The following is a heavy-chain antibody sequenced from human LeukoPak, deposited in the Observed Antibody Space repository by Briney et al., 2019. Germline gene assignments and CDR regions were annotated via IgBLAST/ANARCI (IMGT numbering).Heavy chain of an antibody. V-gene: IGHV3-23*01. CDR1: GFTFSSYA. CDR2: ISGSGGST. Sequence: GGSLRLSCAASGFTFSSYAMSWVRQAPGKGLEWVSAISGSGGSTYYADSVKGRFTISRDNSKNTLYLQMNSLRAEDTAVYYCAKAPSYSGSYHWFDPWGQGTLVTVSS. CDR3: AKAPSYSGSYHWFDP. D-gene: IGHD1-26*01. J-gene: IGHJ5*02.